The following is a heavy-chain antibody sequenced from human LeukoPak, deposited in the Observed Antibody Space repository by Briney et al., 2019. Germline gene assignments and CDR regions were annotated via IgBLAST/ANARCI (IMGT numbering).Heavy chain of an antibody. CDR2: MNPNSGNT. D-gene: IGHD3-22*01. J-gene: IGHJ3*02. Sequence: GASVKVSCKASGYTFTSYDINWVRQATGQGLEWMGWMNPNSGNTGYAQKFQGRVTMTRNTSISTAYMELSSLRSEDTAVYYCASRLLWSSGYTMGDAFDIWGQGTMVTVSS. V-gene: IGHV1-8*01. CDR3: ASRLLWSSGYTMGDAFDI. CDR1: GYTFTSYD.